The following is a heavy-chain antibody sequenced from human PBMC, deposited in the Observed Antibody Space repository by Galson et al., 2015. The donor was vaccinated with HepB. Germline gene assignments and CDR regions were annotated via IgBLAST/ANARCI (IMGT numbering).Heavy chain of an antibody. V-gene: IGHV3-49*03. CDR2: IRSKAYGGTT. CDR3: TRDAVLLLGRYFDY. J-gene: IGHJ4*02. Sequence: SLRLSCAASGFTFGDYAMSWFRQAPGKGLEWVGFIRSKAYGGTTEYAASVKGRFTISRDDSKSIAYLQMNSLKTEDTAVYYCTRDAVLLLGRYFDYWGQGTLVTVSS. D-gene: IGHD3-10*01. CDR1: GFTFGDYA.